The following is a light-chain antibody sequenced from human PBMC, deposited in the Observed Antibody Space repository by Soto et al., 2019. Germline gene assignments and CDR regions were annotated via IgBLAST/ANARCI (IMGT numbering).Light chain of an antibody. J-gene: IGLJ3*02. V-gene: IGLV2-14*01. CDR1: SSDVGSYNY. CDR2: EVS. CDR3: SSYTSISTRV. Sequence: QSALTQPASVSGSPGQSITISCTGPSSDVGSYNYVSWYQQHPGKAPKLMIYEVSNRHSGVSNRFSGSKSGNTASLTISGLQAEDEANYYCSSYTSISTRVFGGGTKLTVL.